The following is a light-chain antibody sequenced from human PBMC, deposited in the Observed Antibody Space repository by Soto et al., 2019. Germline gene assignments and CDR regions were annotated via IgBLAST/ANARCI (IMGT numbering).Light chain of an antibody. CDR2: AAS. Sequence: DIQMTQSPSSLSASVGDRVTITCRASQSISSYLNWYQQKPGKAPKLLIYAASSLQSGVPSRFSGSGSGTDFTHTISSLQPEDFATYYCQQSYSTPRTFGQGTKVYIK. V-gene: IGKV1-39*01. CDR3: QQSYSTPRT. CDR1: QSISSY. J-gene: IGKJ1*01.